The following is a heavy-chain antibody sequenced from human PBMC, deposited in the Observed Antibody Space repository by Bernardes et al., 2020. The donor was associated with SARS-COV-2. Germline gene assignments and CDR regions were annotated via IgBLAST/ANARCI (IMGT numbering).Heavy chain of an antibody. CDR1: GFTFSTNA. CDR2: IGGDGRT. J-gene: IGHJ4*02. CDR3: AKDLFWWQVDY. D-gene: IGHD2-8*02. Sequence: VGSLILSCAVSGFTFSTNAMSWVRQAPGKGLEWVSGIGGDGRTHYADSVRGRFSISRDNFKNMLFLQMDSLRAEDTAMYYCAKDLFWWQVDYWGQGVLVTVSS. V-gene: IGHV3-23*01.